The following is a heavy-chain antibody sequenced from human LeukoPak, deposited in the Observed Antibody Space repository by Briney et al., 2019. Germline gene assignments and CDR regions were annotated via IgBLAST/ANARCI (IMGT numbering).Heavy chain of an antibody. V-gene: IGHV3-23*01. CDR3: AKDKAGYGGHTYGYDY. CDR2: ISGSGGST. D-gene: IGHD5-18*01. CDR1: GFPFSSYG. J-gene: IGHJ4*02. Sequence: PGGSLRLSCAASGFPFSSYGMHWVRQAPGKGLEWVSGISGSGGSTYYTDSVKGRLTISRDNSKNTLYLQIKSLRAEDTAVYYCAKDKAGYGGHTYGYDYWGQGTPVTVSS.